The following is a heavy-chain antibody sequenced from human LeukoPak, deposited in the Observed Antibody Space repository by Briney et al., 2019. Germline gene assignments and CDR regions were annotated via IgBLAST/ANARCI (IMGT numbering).Heavy chain of an antibody. CDR1: GFTFDDYA. CDR2: ISWNSGSI. CDR3: AKDVRSYYDSSGTSYMDV. D-gene: IGHD3-22*01. J-gene: IGHJ6*03. Sequence: GGSLRLSCAASGFTFDDYAMHWVRQAPGKGLEWVSGISWNSGSIGYADSVKGRFTISRDNAKNSLYLQMNSLRAEDTALYYCAKDVRSYYDSSGTSYMDVWGKGTTVTVPS. V-gene: IGHV3-9*01.